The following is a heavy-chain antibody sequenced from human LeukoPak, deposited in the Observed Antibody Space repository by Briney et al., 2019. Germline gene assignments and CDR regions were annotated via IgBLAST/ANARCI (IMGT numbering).Heavy chain of an antibody. J-gene: IGHJ4*02. D-gene: IGHD3-10*01. V-gene: IGHV4-39*01. CDR1: GGSISSSSYY. CDR2: IYYSGST. Sequence: PSETLSLTCTVSGGSISSSSYYWGWIRQPPGKGLEWLGSIYYSGSTYYNPSLKSRVTISVDTSKNQFSLKLSSVTAADTAVYYCARLGLWFGELFPFNYFDYWGQGTLVTVSS. CDR3: ARLGLWFGELFPFNYFDY.